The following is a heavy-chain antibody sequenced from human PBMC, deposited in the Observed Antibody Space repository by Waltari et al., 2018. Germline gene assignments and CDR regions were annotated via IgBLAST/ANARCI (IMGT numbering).Heavy chain of an antibody. Sequence: QVQLVQSGAEVKKPGASVKVSCKASGYTFTSYYMHWVRQAPGQGLEWMGIINPSGGSTSYAQKFQGRVTMTRDTSTSTVYMELSSLRSADTAVYYCARVGYYYGSGSRHNWFDPWGQGTLVTVSS. CDR2: INPSGGST. CDR3: ARVGYYYGSGSRHNWFDP. V-gene: IGHV1-46*01. J-gene: IGHJ5*02. D-gene: IGHD3-10*01. CDR1: GYTFTSYY.